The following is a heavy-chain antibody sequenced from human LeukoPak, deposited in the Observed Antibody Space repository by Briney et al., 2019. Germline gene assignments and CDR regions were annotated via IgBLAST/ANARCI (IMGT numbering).Heavy chain of an antibody. CDR2: ISYDGSNK. J-gene: IGHJ4*02. CDR3: ARLLSGN. Sequence: GGSLRLSCAASGFTFSSYAMHWVRQAPGKGLEWVAIISYDGSNKYYADSVKGRFTISRDNSKNTLYLQMNSLRAEDTAVYYCARLLSGNWGQGTLVTVSS. V-gene: IGHV3-30-3*01. CDR1: GFTFSSYA. D-gene: IGHD2-15*01.